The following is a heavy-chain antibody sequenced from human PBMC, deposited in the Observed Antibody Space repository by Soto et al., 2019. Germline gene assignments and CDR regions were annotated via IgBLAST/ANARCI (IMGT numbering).Heavy chain of an antibody. J-gene: IGHJ4*02. CDR2: IKSKTDGGTT. V-gene: IGHV3-15*07. CDR1: GFTFSNAW. Sequence: GGSLRLSCAASGFTFSNAWMNWVRQAPGKGLEWVGRIKSKTDGGTTDYAAPVKGRFTISRDDSKNTLYLQMNSLKTEDTAVYYCTTDLYSSSSVADYWGQGTLVTVSS. CDR3: TTDLYSSSSVADY. D-gene: IGHD6-6*01.